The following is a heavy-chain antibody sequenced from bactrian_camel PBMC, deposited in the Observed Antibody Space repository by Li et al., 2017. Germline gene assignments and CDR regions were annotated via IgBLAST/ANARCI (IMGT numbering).Heavy chain of an antibody. Sequence: HVQLVESGGGLVQPGGSLRLSCVASGATQDIGCMGWFRQVPGLEREGIGSTDSDGITTYADSLKARFTISRDNAKSTLYLQMNNLKPEDTAMYYCAADLKSRGSWYFRRAADFDFWGHGTQVTVS. CDR2: TDSDGIT. V-gene: IGHV3S53*01. D-gene: IGHD6*01. J-gene: IGHJ6*01. CDR1: GATQDIGC. CDR3: AADLKSRGSWYFRRAADFDF.